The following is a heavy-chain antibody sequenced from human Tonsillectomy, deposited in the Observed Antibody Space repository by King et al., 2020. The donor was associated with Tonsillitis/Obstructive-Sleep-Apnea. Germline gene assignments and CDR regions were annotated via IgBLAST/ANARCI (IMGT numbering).Heavy chain of an antibody. V-gene: IGHV1-18*01. D-gene: IGHD3-22*01. CDR3: ARDSMSHYFDTSVDSSAYYTFDY. CDR2: ISAYNGNT. J-gene: IGHJ4*02. Sequence: VQLVESGAEVKKPGASVKVSCKASGYSFTSYGISWVRQAPGQGLEWMGWISAYNGNTNCAQKLQGRVTMTTDTSTSATYMELRRLRSDDTAVYYCARDSMSHYFDTSVDSSAYYTFDYWGQGTLVTVSS. CDR1: GYSFTSYG.